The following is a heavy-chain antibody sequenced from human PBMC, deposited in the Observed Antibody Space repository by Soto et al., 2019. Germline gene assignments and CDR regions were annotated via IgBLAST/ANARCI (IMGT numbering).Heavy chain of an antibody. D-gene: IGHD6-6*01. V-gene: IGHV1-18*04. CDR2: ISIYNGNT. CDR3: ARAPGSSSRPLVFDY. J-gene: IGHJ4*02. Sequence: QVQVVQSGAEVKRPGASVKVSCKASGDTFTSNGISWVRQAPGQGLEWLAWISIYNGNTRYAQKVQGRVTMTTDTSTNTAYMELRSLRSDDTAVYYCARAPGSSSRPLVFDYWGQGTLVTVSA. CDR1: GDTFTSNG.